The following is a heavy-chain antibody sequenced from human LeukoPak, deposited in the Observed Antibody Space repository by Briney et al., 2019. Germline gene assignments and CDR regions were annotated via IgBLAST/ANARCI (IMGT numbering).Heavy chain of an antibody. Sequence: ASVKLSFKASGYTFTGYYMHWVRQAPGQGLEWMGWINPNSGGTNYAQKFQGRVTMTRDTSISTAYMELSRLRSDDTAVYYCARYDSSGSHAFDIWGQGTMVTVSS. V-gene: IGHV1-2*02. CDR3: ARYDSSGSHAFDI. CDR2: INPNSGGT. CDR1: GYTFTGYY. J-gene: IGHJ3*02. D-gene: IGHD3-22*01.